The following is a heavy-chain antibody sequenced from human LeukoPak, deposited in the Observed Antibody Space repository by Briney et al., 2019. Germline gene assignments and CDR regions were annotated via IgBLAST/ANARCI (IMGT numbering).Heavy chain of an antibody. CDR2: ITPILGIA. CDR1: GGTFSSYA. J-gene: IGHJ2*01. CDR3: ARNLGHYYDSSGYWYFDL. Sequence: SVKVSCKASGGTFSSYAISLVRQAPGQGLEWMGRITPILGIANYAQKFQGRVTITADKSTSTAYMELSSLRSEDTAVYYCARNLGHYYDSSGYWYFDLWGRGTLVTVSS. D-gene: IGHD3-22*01. V-gene: IGHV1-69*04.